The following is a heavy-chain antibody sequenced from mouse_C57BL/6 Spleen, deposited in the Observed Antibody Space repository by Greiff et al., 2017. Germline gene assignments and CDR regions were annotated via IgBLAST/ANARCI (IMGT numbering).Heavy chain of an antibody. J-gene: IGHJ2*01. Sequence: DVQLVESGGGLVKPGGSLKLSCAASGFTFSSYAMSWVRQTPEKRLEWVATISDGGSYTYYPDNVKGRFTISRDNAKNNLYLQMSHLKSEDTAMYYCARDRSYGSSYYFDYWGQGTTLTVSS. CDR3: ARDRSYGSSYYFDY. CDR1: GFTFSSYA. D-gene: IGHD1-1*01. V-gene: IGHV5-4*01. CDR2: ISDGGSYT.